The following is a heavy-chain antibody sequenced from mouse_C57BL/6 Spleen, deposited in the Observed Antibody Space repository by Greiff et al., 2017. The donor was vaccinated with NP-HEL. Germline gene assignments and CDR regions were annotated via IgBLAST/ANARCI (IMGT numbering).Heavy chain of an antibody. J-gene: IGHJ1*03. CDR3: EREGGSCWYFDV. CDR1: GFTFNTYA. CDR2: IRSKSSNYAT. Sequence: EVQLVESGGGLVQPKGSLKLSCAASGFTFNTYAMHWVRQAPGKGLEWVARIRSKSSNYATYYADSVKDKFTISRDDSQSMLYLQMHNLKTEDTAMYYCEREGGSCWYFDVWGTGTTVTVSS. D-gene: IGHD3-1*01. V-gene: IGHV10-3*01.